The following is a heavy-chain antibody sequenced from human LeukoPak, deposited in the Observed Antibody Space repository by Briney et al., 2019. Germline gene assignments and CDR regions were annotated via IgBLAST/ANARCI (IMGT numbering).Heavy chain of an antibody. CDR1: GYTFTSYY. V-gene: IGHV1-46*01. D-gene: IGHD2-15*01. J-gene: IGHJ5*02. CDR2: INPSGGST. CDR3: ARDRGGYCSGGSCFWNWFDP. Sequence: ASVKVSCKASGYTFTSYYMHWVRQAPGQGLEWMGIINPSGGSTSYAQKFQGRVTMTRDMSTSTVYMELSSLRSEDTAVYYCARDRGGYCSGGSCFWNWFDPWGQGTLVTVSS.